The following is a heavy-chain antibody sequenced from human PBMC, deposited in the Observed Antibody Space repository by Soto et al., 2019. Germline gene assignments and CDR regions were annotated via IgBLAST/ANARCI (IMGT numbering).Heavy chain of an antibody. CDR3: ARGISGIAVAGTYGMDV. D-gene: IGHD6-19*01. V-gene: IGHV1-18*04. J-gene: IGHJ6*02. CDR1: GYTFTSYG. CDR2: ISAYNGNT. Sequence: ASVKVSCKASGYTFTSYGISWVRRAPGQGLEWMGWISAYNGNTNHAQKLQGRVTMTTDTSTSTAYMELRSLRSDDTAVYYCARGISGIAVAGTYGMDVWGQGTTVTVSS.